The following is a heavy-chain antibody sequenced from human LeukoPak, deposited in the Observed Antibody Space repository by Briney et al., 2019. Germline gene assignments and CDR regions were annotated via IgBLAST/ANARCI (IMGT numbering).Heavy chain of an antibody. Sequence: GGSLRLSCAASGFTFSNAWMNWVRQAPGKGLEWVGRIKSKTDDGTTDYAAPVKGRFTISRDDSKNTLYLQMNSLKTEDTAVYYCTTEAVTLRGFDYWGQGTLVTVSS. D-gene: IGHD4-11*01. CDR1: GFTFSNAW. CDR3: TTEAVTLRGFDY. J-gene: IGHJ4*02. CDR2: IKSKTDDGTT. V-gene: IGHV3-15*07.